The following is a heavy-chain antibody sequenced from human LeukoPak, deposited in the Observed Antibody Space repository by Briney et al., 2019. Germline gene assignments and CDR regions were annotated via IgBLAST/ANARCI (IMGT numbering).Heavy chain of an antibody. CDR2: IYHSGST. D-gene: IGHD4-17*01. CDR3: AREPPYGDYAGGAFGAFDI. Sequence: SETLSLTCAVSGVSISSGGYSWSWIRQPPGKGLEWIGYIYHSGSTYYNPSLKSRVTISVDRSKNQFSLKLSSVTAADTAVYYCAREPPYGDYAGGAFGAFDIWGQGTMVTVSS. V-gene: IGHV4-30-2*01. J-gene: IGHJ3*02. CDR1: GVSISSGGYS.